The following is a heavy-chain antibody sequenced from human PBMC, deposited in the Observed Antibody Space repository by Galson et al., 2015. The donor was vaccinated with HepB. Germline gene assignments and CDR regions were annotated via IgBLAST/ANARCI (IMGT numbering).Heavy chain of an antibody. CDR2: ISYDGNIK. CDR1: GFTFSDYA. CDR3: AREGGCTNGVCYGSDS. Sequence: SLRLSCAASGFTFSDYAMHWVRLAPGKGLEWVAIISYDGNIKYFADSVKGRFTISRDDSKNTLYLQMDSLRPEDTAVYYCAREGGCTNGVCYGSDSWGQGTLVTVSS. V-gene: IGHV3-30-3*01. J-gene: IGHJ4*02. D-gene: IGHD2-8*01.